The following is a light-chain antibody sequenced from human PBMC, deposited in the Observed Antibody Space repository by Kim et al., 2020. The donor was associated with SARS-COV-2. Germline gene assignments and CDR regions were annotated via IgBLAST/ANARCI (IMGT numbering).Light chain of an antibody. CDR2: GAS. Sequence: LSTGERATISCRASQSVSSSYLAWYQQKPGQAPRLLIYGASSRATGIPDRFSGSGSGTDFTLTISRLEPEDFAVYYCQQYGSSPLTFGGGTKLEIK. CDR3: QQYGSSPLT. V-gene: IGKV3-20*01. CDR1: QSVSSSY. J-gene: IGKJ4*01.